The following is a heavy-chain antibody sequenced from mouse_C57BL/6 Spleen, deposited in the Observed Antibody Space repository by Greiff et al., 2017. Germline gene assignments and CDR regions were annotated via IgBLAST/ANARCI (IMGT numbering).Heavy chain of an antibody. J-gene: IGHJ4*01. V-gene: IGHV5-9*01. D-gene: IGHD1-1*01. CDR2: ISGGGGNT. CDR1: GFTFSSYT. CDR3: ARHTNYGSSLYAMDY. Sequence: EVKLVESGGGLVKPGGSLKLSCAASGFTFSSYTMSWVRQTPEKRLEWVATISGGGGNTYYPDSVKGRFTISRDNAKNTLYLQMSSLRSEDTALYYCARHTNYGSSLYAMDYWGQGTSVTVSS.